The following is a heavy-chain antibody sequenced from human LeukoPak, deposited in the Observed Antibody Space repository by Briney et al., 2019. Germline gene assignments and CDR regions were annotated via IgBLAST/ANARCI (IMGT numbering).Heavy chain of an antibody. D-gene: IGHD4-17*01. CDR3: AKHDYGDMDPRLGAFDI. CDR2: ISSSSSTI. Sequence: PGGSLRLSCAASGFTFSSYSMNWVRQAPGKGLEWVSYISSSSSTIYYADSVKGRFTISRDNAKNSLYLQMNSLRAEDTALYYCAKHDYGDMDPRLGAFDIWGQGTMVTVSS. V-gene: IGHV3-48*04. J-gene: IGHJ3*02. CDR1: GFTFSSYS.